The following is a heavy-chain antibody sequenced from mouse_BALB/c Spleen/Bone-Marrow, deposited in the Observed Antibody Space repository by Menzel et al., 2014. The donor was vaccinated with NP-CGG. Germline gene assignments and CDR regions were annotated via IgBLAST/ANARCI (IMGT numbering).Heavy chain of an antibody. V-gene: IGHV14-3*02. D-gene: IGHD2-4*01. CDR3: ARGYYDCDRDY. Sequence: VQLKESGAELVKPGASVKLSCTASGFNIKDTYMHWVKQRPEQGLEWIGRIDPANGNTKYDPKFQGKATITADTSSNTAFLQLSSLTSEDTGVYYCARGYYDCDRDYWGQGTTLTVSS. CDR1: GFNIKDTY. CDR2: IDPANGNT. J-gene: IGHJ2*01.